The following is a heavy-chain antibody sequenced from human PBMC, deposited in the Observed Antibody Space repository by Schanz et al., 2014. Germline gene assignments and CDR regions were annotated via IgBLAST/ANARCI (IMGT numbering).Heavy chain of an antibody. Sequence: DVHLLESGGGLVQPGGSLRLSCAASGFTFSGFWMTWVRQAPGKGLEWISYIGSSSSRIDHADSVKGRFTISRDNAKNSLYLQMNSLRAEDTAVYYCAKSLESCPGGRCSRGYFDYWGQGTLVTVSS. CDR3: AKSLESCPGGRCSRGYFDY. CDR1: GFTFSGFW. D-gene: IGHD2-8*02. CDR2: IGSSSSRI. J-gene: IGHJ4*02. V-gene: IGHV3-48*01.